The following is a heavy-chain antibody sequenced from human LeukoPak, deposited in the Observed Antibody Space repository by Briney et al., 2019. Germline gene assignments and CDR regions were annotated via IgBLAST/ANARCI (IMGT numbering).Heavy chain of an antibody. CDR2: IRYDGSNK. V-gene: IGHV3-30*02. D-gene: IGHD6-13*01. CDR3: AKGLYSSSWPPLRNYFDY. CDR1: GFTFSSYG. Sequence: GGSLRLSCAASGFTFSSYGMHWVRQAPGKGLEWVAFIRYDGSNKYYADSVKGRFTISRDNSKNTLYLQMNSMRAEDTAVYYCAKGLYSSSWPPLRNYFDYWGQGTLVTVSS. J-gene: IGHJ4*02.